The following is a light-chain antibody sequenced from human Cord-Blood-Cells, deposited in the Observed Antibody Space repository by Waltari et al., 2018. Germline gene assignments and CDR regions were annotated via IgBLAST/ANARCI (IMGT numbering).Light chain of an antibody. Sequence: QSVLTQPPSVAEAPRPRVTISCSGSSSHIGNHAVNWYQQPPGKAPKLLIYYDDLLPSGVSDRFSGSKSGTSASLASSGLQSEDEADYYCAAWDDSLNGWVFGGGAKLTVL. CDR3: AAWDDSLNGWV. J-gene: IGLJ3*02. CDR1: SSHIGNHA. CDR2: YDD. V-gene: IGLV1-36*01.